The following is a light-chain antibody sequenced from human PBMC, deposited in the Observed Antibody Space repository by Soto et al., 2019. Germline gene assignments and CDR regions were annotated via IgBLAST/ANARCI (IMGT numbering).Light chain of an antibody. CDR3: QQSYNSPPT. CDR2: AAS. V-gene: IGKV1-39*01. CDR1: QTIRNS. J-gene: IGKJ1*01. Sequence: DIQMNQSPSSLSASVGDRVTITCRASQTIRNSLNWYQQKPGKAPRLLIYAASSLQSGVPSRFSGSGSGTDFTLTISCLQPEDFATFYCQQSYNSPPTFGQGTKVDNK.